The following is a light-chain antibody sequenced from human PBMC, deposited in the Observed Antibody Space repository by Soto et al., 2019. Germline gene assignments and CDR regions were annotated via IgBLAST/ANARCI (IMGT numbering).Light chain of an antibody. CDR3: QQSYTMPVT. V-gene: IGKV1-5*01. Sequence: DIQITQSPSTLSASVGDRVTITCRASQSIGSWLAWYQQKPGKAPKLLIYDASSLESGVPSRFSGSGSGTDFTLTISSLQPEDSETYYCQQSYTMPVTFGQGTRLEIK. CDR2: DAS. CDR1: QSIGSW. J-gene: IGKJ5*01.